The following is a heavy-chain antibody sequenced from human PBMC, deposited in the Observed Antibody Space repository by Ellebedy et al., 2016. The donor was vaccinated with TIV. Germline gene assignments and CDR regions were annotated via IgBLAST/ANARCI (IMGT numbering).Heavy chain of an antibody. D-gene: IGHD1-26*01. CDR3: ASWVRVVGATTERAEYFQH. Sequence: AASVKVSCKSSGYTFIDYGISWVRQAPGQGLDWMGWVSAYSGNTNYAQNFQGRVTMTTDTSTDTAYMELRSLRSDDTAVYYCASWVRVVGATTERAEYFQHWGQGTLVTVSS. J-gene: IGHJ1*01. CDR2: VSAYSGNT. CDR1: GYTFIDYG. V-gene: IGHV1-18*01.